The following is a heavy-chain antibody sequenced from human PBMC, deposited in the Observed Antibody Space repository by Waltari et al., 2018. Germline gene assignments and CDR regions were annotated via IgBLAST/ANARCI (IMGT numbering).Heavy chain of an antibody. J-gene: IGHJ4*01. Sequence: EAELAESGGGVVQPGESLRISCAPSGFILSGTWMPWARQTPGKGLVWVARVSVTGRRTTYADSVKGRFTISRDNANNIVFLQMNNLTAEDTAVYYCARDRVYDSSGSSYVDFFDLWGHGTLVTVSS. CDR1: GFILSGTW. V-gene: IGHV3-74*03. D-gene: IGHD3-22*01. CDR3: ARDRVYDSSGSSYVDFFDL. CDR2: VSVTGRRT.